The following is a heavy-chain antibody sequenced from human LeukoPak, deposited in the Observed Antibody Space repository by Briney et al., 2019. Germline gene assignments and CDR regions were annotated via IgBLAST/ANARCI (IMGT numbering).Heavy chain of an antibody. D-gene: IGHD3-16*01. Sequence: PGGSLRLSCEGSGFNFSSFAVHWVRQAPGRGLEWVAVLSYDGIDEFFADSVKGRFTISRDNSKRTLYLQMSSVRLEDTAVYYCARAMGGGERLDSWGQGPPVIVSS. CDR1: GFNFSSFA. CDR2: LSYDGIDE. CDR3: ARAMGGGERLDS. J-gene: IGHJ4*02. V-gene: IGHV3-30-3*01.